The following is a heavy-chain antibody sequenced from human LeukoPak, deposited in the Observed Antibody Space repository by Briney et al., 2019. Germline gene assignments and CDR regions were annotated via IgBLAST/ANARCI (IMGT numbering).Heavy chain of an antibody. CDR1: GGAIGSFW. Sequence: SETLSLTCTVSGGAIGSFWWSWIRQPAGKGLEWIGQFYSNGSTKYSPSLKSRVTISVDTSKNQLSLKLSSVTAADTAVYYCAREDGSGWPRYNWFDPWGQGTLVTVSS. CDR2: FYSNGST. CDR3: AREDGSGWPRYNWFDP. D-gene: IGHD6-19*01. J-gene: IGHJ5*02. V-gene: IGHV4-4*07.